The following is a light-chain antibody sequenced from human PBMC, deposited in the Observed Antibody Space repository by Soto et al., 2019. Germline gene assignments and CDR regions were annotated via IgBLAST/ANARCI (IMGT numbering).Light chain of an antibody. J-gene: IGKJ4*01. V-gene: IGKV2-28*01. CDR1: QSLLHSNGYNY. Sequence: DIVMTQSPLSLPVTPGEPASISCRSSQSLLHSNGYNYLDWYLQKPGQSPQLLICLGSNRASGVTDRSSGSGSGTDFTLKISRVEAEDVGVYYCMQALQTPLTFGGGTKVEIK. CDR3: MQALQTPLT. CDR2: LGS.